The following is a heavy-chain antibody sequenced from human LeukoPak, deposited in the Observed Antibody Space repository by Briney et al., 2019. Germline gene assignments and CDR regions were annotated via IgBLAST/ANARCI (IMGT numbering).Heavy chain of an antibody. CDR1: GGSISSSPYY. CDR3: ARHYLSDGILSTFDP. V-gene: IGHV4-39*01. J-gene: IGHJ5*02. Sequence: SETLSLTCTVSGGSISSSPYYWGWIRQPPGKGLEWIGTIYYRGSTYSNPSLNSRVTISLDTSKNQFSLRMRSVAAADTALYYCARHYLSDGILSTFDPWGQGTLVTVSS. D-gene: IGHD2-2*01. CDR2: IYYRGST.